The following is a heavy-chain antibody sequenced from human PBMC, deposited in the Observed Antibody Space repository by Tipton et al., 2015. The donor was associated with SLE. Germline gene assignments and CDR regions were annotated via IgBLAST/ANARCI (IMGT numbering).Heavy chain of an antibody. CDR1: GFTFSSYA. CDR2: ISYDGSNK. D-gene: IGHD6-19*01. Sequence: SLRLSCAASGFTFSSYAMHWVRQAPGKGLEWVAVISYDGSNKYYADSVKGRFTISRNNSKNTLYLQMNSLRAEDTAVYYCARDQGSGWSRDAFDIWGQGTMVTVSS. J-gene: IGHJ3*02. CDR3: ARDQGSGWSRDAFDI. V-gene: IGHV3-30-3*01.